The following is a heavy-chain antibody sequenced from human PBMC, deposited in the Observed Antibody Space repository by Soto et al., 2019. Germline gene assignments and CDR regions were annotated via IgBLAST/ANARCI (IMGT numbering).Heavy chain of an antibody. V-gene: IGHV1-2*04. D-gene: IGHD2-2*01. CDR3: ARALVVPAAPGYYYYYGMDV. CDR1: GYTFTGYY. J-gene: IGHJ6*02. CDR2: INPNSGGT. Sequence: QVQLVQSGAEVKKPGASVKVSCKASGYTFTGYYMHWVRQAPGQGLEWMGWINPNSGGTNYAQKVQGWVTMTRDTSISTAYMELSRLRSDDTAVYYCARALVVPAAPGYYYYYGMDVWGQGTTVTVSS.